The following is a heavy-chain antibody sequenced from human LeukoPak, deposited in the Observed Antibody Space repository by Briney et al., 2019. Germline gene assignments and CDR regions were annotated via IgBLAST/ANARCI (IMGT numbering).Heavy chain of an antibody. J-gene: IGHJ4*02. CDR3: ARVSGYRLDY. D-gene: IGHD5-12*01. Sequence: SETLSLTCTVSGGSISSYYWSWIRRPPGKGLEWIGYIYYSGSTNYNPSLKSRVTISVDTSKNQFSLKLSSVTAADTAVYYCARVSGYRLDYWGQGTLVTVSS. CDR1: GGSISSYY. CDR2: IYYSGST. V-gene: IGHV4-59*01.